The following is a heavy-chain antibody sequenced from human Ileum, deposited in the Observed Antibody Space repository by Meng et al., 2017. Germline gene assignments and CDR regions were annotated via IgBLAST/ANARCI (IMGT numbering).Heavy chain of an antibody. CDR2: IYHSGVT. D-gene: IGHD3-22*01. Sequence: QVHLQGSGPGLVKPSQTLSLTCTVSGGSISGGHYFWSWIRQHPEKGLEWIGYIYHSGVTYYSPSLKSRLTISVDTSKNQFSLKLSSVTAADTAIYYCARGVVTYYDSSTLTWFDPWGQGALVTVSS. J-gene: IGHJ5*02. CDR3: ARGVVTYYDSSTLTWFDP. CDR1: GGSISGGHYF. V-gene: IGHV4-31*03.